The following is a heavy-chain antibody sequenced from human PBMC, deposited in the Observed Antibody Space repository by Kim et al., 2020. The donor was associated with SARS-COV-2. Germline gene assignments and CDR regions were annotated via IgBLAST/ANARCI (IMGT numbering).Heavy chain of an antibody. CDR2: ISYSGST. CDR1: GDSFTTNTYY. D-gene: IGHD6-13*01. CDR3: ARVIAAAGQPTCWFYP. J-gene: IGHJ5*02. Sequence: SETLSLTCAVSGDSFTTNTYYWNWIRQPAGKGLEWIGYISYSGSTNYNPSLRSRVTISIDTSRNQFSLELTSVTAADTAVYSCARVIAAAGQPTCWFYPWGQGTLVTVSS. V-gene: IGHV4-61*10.